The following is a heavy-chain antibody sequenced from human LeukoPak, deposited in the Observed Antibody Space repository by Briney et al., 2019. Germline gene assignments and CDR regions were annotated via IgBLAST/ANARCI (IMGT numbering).Heavy chain of an antibody. Sequence: PSEPLPLTCGVSGGCVSNTNWWTWFRQPPGKGLEWIGEVNLQGSTNYNRSLKSRVAISVDKSENHISLKLTSVTAADTAVYYCAREGGPYRPLDYSGQGTLVTVAS. CDR3: AREGGPYRPLDY. J-gene: IGHJ4*02. CDR1: GGCVSNTNW. CDR2: VNLQGST. V-gene: IGHV4-4*02.